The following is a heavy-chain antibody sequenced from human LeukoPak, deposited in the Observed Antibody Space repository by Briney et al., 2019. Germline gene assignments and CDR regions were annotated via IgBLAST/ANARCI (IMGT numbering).Heavy chain of an antibody. V-gene: IGHV3-23*01. CDR2: ISGSGGST. D-gene: IGHD3-10*01. CDR3: VRALYAAGNYYYPGDC. J-gene: IGHJ4*02. CDR1: GFTFSSYA. Sequence: GGSLRLSCAASGFTFSSYAMSWVRQAPGKGLEWVSAISGSGGSTYYADSVKGRFTISRDNSKNTLYLQMNSLRDEDTAVYYCVRALYAAGNYYYPGDCWGQGTLVTVSS.